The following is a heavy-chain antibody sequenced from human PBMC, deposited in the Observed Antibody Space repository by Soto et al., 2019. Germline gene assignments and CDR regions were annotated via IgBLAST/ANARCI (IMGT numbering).Heavy chain of an antibody. CDR1: GGSISSGGYY. CDR2: IYYSGST. Sequence: SETLSLTCTVSGGSISSGGYYWTWIRQHPGKGLEWIGYIYYSGSTYYNPSLKSRVTISVDTSKNQFSLKLSSVTAADTAVYYCARGCSGGSCYSKYYFDYWGQGTLVTVSS. D-gene: IGHD2-15*01. J-gene: IGHJ4*02. V-gene: IGHV4-31*03. CDR3: ARGCSGGSCYSKYYFDY.